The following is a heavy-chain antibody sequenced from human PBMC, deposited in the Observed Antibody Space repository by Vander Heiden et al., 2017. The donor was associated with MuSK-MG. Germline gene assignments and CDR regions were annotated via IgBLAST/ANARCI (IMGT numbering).Heavy chain of an antibody. CDR2: SYHSGST. V-gene: IGHV4-4*02. CDR3: ARDEGVYYFDY. D-gene: IGHD2-8*01. CDR1: GRSISSSNW. J-gene: IGHJ4*02. Sequence: GTLSLTCAVSGRSISSSNWWSWFRQPPRTGLEWIGESYHSGSTNHNPPLKSRGTISVDKSKNQCSLKLSAVTAAETAVYYCARDEGVYYFDYWGQGTLVTVSS.